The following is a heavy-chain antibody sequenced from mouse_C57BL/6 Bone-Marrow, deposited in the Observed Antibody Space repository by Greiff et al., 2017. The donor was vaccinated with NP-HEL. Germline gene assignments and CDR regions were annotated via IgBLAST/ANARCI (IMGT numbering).Heavy chain of an antibody. D-gene: IGHD6-1*01. CDR2: IYPGNSDT. CDR3: TRWICLTGGYYYAMDY. CDR1: GYTFTSYW. Sequence: VQLQQSGTVLARPGASVKMSCKTSGYTFTSYWMHWVKQRPGQGLEWIGAIYPGNSDTSYNQKFKGKAKLTAVTSASTAYMELSSLTNEDSAVYYCTRWICLTGGYYYAMDYWGQGTSVTVSS. J-gene: IGHJ4*01. V-gene: IGHV1-5*01.